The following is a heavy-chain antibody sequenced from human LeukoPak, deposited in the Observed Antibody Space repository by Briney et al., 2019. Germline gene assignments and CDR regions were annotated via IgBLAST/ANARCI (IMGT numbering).Heavy chain of an antibody. J-gene: IGHJ4*02. D-gene: IGHD6-13*01. Sequence: GGSLRLSCAASGFTFSSCAMPWVRQAPGKGLEWVAVISYDGSNKYYADSVKGRFTISRDNSKNTLYLQMNSLRAEDTAVYYCARGGQGSSWSLANYWGQGTLVTVTS. CDR3: ARGGQGSSWSLANY. V-gene: IGHV3-30-3*01. CDR2: ISYDGSNK. CDR1: GFTFSSCA.